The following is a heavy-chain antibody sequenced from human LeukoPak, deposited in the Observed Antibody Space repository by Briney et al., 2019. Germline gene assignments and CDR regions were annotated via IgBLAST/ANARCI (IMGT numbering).Heavy chain of an antibody. CDR1: GFAFSTYA. CDR2: IWYDGSNK. J-gene: IGHJ3*02. CDR3: ARGAYCSDDSCPGAFDI. D-gene: IGHD2-15*01. V-gene: IGHV3-33*01. Sequence: HPGGSLRLSCAASGFAFSTYAMYCVRQAPGKGLEWVTVIWYDGSNKYYADSVKGRFTISRDNSKNTLYLQMNSLRAEDTAVYYCARGAYCSDDSCPGAFDIWGQGTMVTLSS.